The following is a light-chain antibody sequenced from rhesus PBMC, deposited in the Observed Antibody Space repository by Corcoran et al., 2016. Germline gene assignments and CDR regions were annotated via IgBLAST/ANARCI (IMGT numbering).Light chain of an antibody. Sequence: DIQMTQSPSSLSASGGDSVTITCQASQRLRNYLTWDQQKPGKIHQLLVYRAAILQSGIPSRFSGSGSGTDFTLTISSLQPEYFATYYFQQGSSYPLTFGGGTKVELK. J-gene: IGKJ4*01. CDR2: RAA. CDR3: QQGSSYPLT. CDR1: QRLRNY. V-gene: IGKV1S9*01.